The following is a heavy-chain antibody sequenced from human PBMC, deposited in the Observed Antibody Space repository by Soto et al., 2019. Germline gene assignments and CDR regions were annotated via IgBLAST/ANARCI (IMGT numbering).Heavy chain of an antibody. D-gene: IGHD3-10*01. J-gene: IGHJ4*02. CDR1: GFTFSSNA. Sequence: AGGSLRLSCAASGFTFSSNAMSWVRQAPGKGLEWVSIISGSGDASYYAASVTGRFTISRDNSKSTVYLQMNSLRAEDTAMYYCAKVRGGFYTYYFDYWGQGTLVTVSS. CDR2: ISGSGDAS. CDR3: AKVRGGFYTYYFDY. V-gene: IGHV3-23*01.